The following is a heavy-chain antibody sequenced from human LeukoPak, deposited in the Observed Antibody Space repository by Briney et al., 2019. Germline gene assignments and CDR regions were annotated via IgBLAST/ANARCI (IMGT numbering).Heavy chain of an antibody. CDR2: ISYDGSNK. D-gene: IGHD3-10*01. CDR1: GFTFSSYA. J-gene: IGHJ5*02. V-gene: IGHV3-30-3*01. Sequence: GGSLRLSCAASGFTFSSYAMHWVRQAPGKGLEWVAVISYDGSNKYYADSVKGRFTISRDNSKNTLYLQMNSLRAEDTAMYYCARDCGLRTGGYYYGSGSRGWFDPWGQGTLVTVSS. CDR3: ARDCGLRTGGYYYGSGSRGWFDP.